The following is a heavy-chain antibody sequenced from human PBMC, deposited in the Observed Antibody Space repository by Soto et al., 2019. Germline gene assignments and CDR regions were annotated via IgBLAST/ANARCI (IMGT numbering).Heavy chain of an antibody. Sequence: RGESLKISCKASGYIFIDYWIGWVRQMPGKGLEWMGIVYPRDSDTRYSPSFQGQVTISADRSTGPAFLQWRSLKASDTALYYCARPPLPGYSIHFNAWGQGTLVTVSS. CDR2: VYPRDSDT. J-gene: IGHJ5*02. V-gene: IGHV5-51*01. CDR1: GYIFIDYW. D-gene: IGHD2-15*01. CDR3: ARPPLPGYSIHFNA.